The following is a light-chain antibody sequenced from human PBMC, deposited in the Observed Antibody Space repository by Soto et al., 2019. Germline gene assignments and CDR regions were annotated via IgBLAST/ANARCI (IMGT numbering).Light chain of an antibody. V-gene: IGKV1-5*01. CDR3: QQYENLPT. CDR1: QSISSW. J-gene: IGKJ5*01. CDR2: DAS. Sequence: DIQMTQSPSTLSASVGDRVTITCRASQSISSWLAWYQQKPGKAPNLLIYDASTLEAGVPSRFRGSGSGTDFTFTISRLQPEDIATYYCQQYENLPTFGQGTRLEIK.